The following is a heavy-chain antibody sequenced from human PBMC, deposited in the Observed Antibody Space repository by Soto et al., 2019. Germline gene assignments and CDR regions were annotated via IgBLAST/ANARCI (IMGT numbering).Heavy chain of an antibody. CDR1: GFTFSSYG. D-gene: IGHD1-26*01. CDR2: ISYDGSNT. CDR3: AKEGGLSGSYYISISYYFDY. V-gene: IGHV3-30*18. Sequence: QVQLVESGGGVVQPGRSLRLSCAASGFTFSSYGMHWVRQAPGKGLGWVAIISYDGSNTYYADSVKGRFTISRDNSKNTLYLQMNSLRAEDTSVYYCAKEGGLSGSYYISISYYFDYWGQGTLVTVSS. J-gene: IGHJ4*02.